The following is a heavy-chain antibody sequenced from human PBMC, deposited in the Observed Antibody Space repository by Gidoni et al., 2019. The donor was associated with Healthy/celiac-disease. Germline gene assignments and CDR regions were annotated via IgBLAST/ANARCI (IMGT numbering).Heavy chain of an antibody. CDR1: GSTLTELS. D-gene: IGHD2-2*01. CDR3: ATDPSVVVVPAAGAFDI. Sequence: QVQLVQSGAEVKKPGASVKVSCKVSGSTLTELSIHWVRLAPGKGLEWMGGFDHEDGETIYAQKFQGRVTMTEYTSTDTAYMELSSMRSEDTAVYYCATDPSVVVVPAAGAFDIWGQGTMVTVSS. CDR2: FDHEDGET. V-gene: IGHV1-24*01. J-gene: IGHJ3*02.